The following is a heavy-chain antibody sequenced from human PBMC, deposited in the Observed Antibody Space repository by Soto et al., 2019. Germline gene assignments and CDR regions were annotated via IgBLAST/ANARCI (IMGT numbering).Heavy chain of an antibody. Sequence: QVRLVESGGGVVQPGRSLRLSCAASGFTFSSYAMHWVRQAPGKGLEWVAVISYDGSNKYYADSVKGRFTISRDNSKNTLYLQMNSLRAEDTAVYYCARDEAPHYDFWSGPRAYWGQGTLVTVSS. V-gene: IGHV3-30-3*01. D-gene: IGHD3-3*01. CDR2: ISYDGSNK. CDR3: ARDEAPHYDFWSGPRAY. J-gene: IGHJ4*02. CDR1: GFTFSSYA.